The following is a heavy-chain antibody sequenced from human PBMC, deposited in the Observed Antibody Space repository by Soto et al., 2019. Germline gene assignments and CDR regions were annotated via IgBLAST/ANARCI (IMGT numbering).Heavy chain of an antibody. V-gene: IGHV3-23*01. J-gene: IGHJ6*02. CDR1: GFSFSSFA. CDR2: ISGSADST. Sequence: EVQLLESGGGFIHPGGSLRLSCAASGFSFSSFALNWVRQAPGKGLERVSIISGSADSTFYADSVKGRFTISRDTSKSTLYLQMNSLRAEDTAVYYCAKTRGAMIYAISVYGMDVWGQGTTVTVSS. CDR3: AKTRGAMIYAISVYGMDV. D-gene: IGHD2-8*01.